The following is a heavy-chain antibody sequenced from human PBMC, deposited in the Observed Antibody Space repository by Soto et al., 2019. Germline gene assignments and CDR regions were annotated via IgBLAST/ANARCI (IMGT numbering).Heavy chain of an antibody. J-gene: IGHJ4*02. D-gene: IGHD5-12*01. CDR2: TSSNGAAT. CDR3: ATISVASNTEY. CDR1: GFTFSSYA. Sequence: GGSLRLSCAASGFTFSSYAMSWVRQAPGKGLDWVSSTSSNGAATYYGDSVRGRLTFSRDNSKNMLYLQMNSLTAGDTAVYYCATISVASNTEYWGQGTQVTVSS. V-gene: IGHV3-23*01.